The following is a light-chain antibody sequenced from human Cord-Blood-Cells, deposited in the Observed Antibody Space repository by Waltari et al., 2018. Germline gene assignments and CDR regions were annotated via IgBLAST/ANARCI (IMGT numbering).Light chain of an antibody. CDR2: GAS. V-gene: IGKV3-20*01. J-gene: IGKJ2*01. Sequence: EIVLTQSPGTLSLSPGERATLSCRASQSVSSSYLAWYQQKPGQAPRLLIYGASSRATGIPDRFRGSGSGTDFTLTISRLEPEDFAVYYCQQYGSSPSYTFGQGTKLEIK. CDR1: QSVSSSY. CDR3: QQYGSSPSYT.